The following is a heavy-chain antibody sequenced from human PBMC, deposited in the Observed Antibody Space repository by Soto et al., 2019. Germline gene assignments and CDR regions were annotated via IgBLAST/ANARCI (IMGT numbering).Heavy chain of an antibody. CDR2: ISYDGGNK. Sequence: LRLSCAASGFTFSSYGIHWVRQAPGKGLEWVAVISYDGGNKYYADSVKGRFTISRDNSKNTLYLQMNSLRPEDTAVYYCAKCPGVAAAGPPFDPWGQGTLVTVSS. CDR1: GFTFSSYG. J-gene: IGHJ5*02. CDR3: AKCPGVAAAGPPFDP. D-gene: IGHD6-13*01. V-gene: IGHV3-30*18.